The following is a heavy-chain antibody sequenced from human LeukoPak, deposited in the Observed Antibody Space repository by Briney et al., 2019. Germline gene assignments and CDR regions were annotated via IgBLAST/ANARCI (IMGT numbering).Heavy chain of an antibody. V-gene: IGHV1-69*13. Sequence: SVKVSCKASGGTFSSYAISWVRQAPGQGLEWMGGIIPIFGTANYAQKFQGRVTITADESTSTAYMELSSLRSEDTAVYYCGVAATRARDYYYYYGMGVWGQGTTVTVSS. J-gene: IGHJ6*02. CDR1: GGTFSSYA. CDR2: IIPIFGTA. CDR3: GVAATRARDYYYYYGMGV. D-gene: IGHD2-15*01.